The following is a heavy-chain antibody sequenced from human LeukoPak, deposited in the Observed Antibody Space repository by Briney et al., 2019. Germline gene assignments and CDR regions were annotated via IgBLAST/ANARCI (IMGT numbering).Heavy chain of an antibody. D-gene: IGHD1-26*01. CDR2: IKQDGSKK. CDR1: GFPFSSYW. Sequence: PGGSLRLSCVASGFPFSSYWMTWVRQAPGKGLEWVANIKQDGSKKSYVDSVKGRFTISRDNAKNSLYLQMNSLRAEDTAVYYCARRELLRGFDYWGQGTLVTVSS. J-gene: IGHJ4*02. CDR3: ARRELLRGFDY. V-gene: IGHV3-7*01.